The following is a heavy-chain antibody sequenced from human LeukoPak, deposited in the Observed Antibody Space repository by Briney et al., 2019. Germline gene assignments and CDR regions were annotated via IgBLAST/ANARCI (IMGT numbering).Heavy chain of an antibody. Sequence: SETLSLTCAVSGGSISSGGYSWSWIRQPPGKGLEWIGYIYHSGSTYYNLSLKSRVTISVDRSKNQFSLKLSSVTAADTAVYYCARATIFESLDYWGQGTLVTVSS. CDR2: IYHSGST. V-gene: IGHV4-30-2*01. CDR3: ARATIFESLDY. D-gene: IGHD3-3*01. CDR1: GGSISSGGYS. J-gene: IGHJ4*02.